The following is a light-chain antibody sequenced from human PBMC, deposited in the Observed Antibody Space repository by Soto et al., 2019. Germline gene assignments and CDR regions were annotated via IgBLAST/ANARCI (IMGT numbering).Light chain of an antibody. Sequence: DIQMTQSPSTLSGSVGDIFTITCRASQTISSWLAWYQQKPGMAPKLLISGAFSLESGVPSRFSGSGSGTEFALTISSLQPDDFATYYCQQYYSYSTFGQGTKVDTK. CDR2: GAF. J-gene: IGKJ1*01. CDR1: QTISSW. V-gene: IGKV1-5*01. CDR3: QQYYSYST.